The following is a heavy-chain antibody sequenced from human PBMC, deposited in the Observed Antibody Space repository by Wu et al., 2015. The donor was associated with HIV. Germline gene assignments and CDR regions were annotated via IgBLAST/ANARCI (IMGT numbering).Heavy chain of an antibody. V-gene: IGHV1-46*01. J-gene: IGHJ4*02. CDR2: VNPNGGST. Sequence: QVQLVQSGAEVKKPGASVKVSCKASGYTFIDYYIDWVRQVPGQGLEWMGVVNPNGGSTTYAQNFKGRISMTRDTSTRIVYMELSSLRFEDTAVYYCARAKGLADSFDYWGQGTLITVS. D-gene: IGHD3/OR15-3a*01. CDR3: ARAKGLADSFDY. CDR1: GYTFIDYY.